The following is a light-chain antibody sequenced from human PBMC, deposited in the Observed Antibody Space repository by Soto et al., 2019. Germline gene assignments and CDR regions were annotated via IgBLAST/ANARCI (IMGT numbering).Light chain of an antibody. CDR2: DIS. CDR1: QSVSRD. V-gene: IGKV3D-15*01. J-gene: IGKJ4*01. Sequence: EIVMTQSPATLSVSPGERATLSCRASQSVSRDLAWYQQKPGQAPRLLIYDISTRATGIPTRFSGSGSGTESTLTISRLHSEDFAVYYCQRNNDWPLTFGGGTKVDIK. CDR3: QRNNDWPLT.